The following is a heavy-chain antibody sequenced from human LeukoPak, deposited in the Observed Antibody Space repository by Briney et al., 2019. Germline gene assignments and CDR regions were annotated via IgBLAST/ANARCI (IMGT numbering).Heavy chain of an antibody. D-gene: IGHD2-2*01. Sequence: SVRVSCKASGGTFSSYAMSWVRQAPGQGLEWMGGIIPIFGTANYAQKFQGRVTITTDESTSTAYMELSSLRSEDTAVYYCARGLYSPVPAAIVGPNYYYYYYMDVWGKGTTVTVSS. V-gene: IGHV1-69*05. CDR1: GGTFSSYA. CDR2: IIPIFGTA. CDR3: ARGLYSPVPAAIVGPNYYYYYYMDV. J-gene: IGHJ6*03.